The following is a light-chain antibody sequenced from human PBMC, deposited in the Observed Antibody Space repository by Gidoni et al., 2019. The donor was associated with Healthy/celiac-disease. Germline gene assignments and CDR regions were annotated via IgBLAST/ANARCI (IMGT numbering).Light chain of an antibody. Sequence: DIVMTQSQLSLPVTPGEPASISCRSSQSLLHSNGYNYLDWYLQKPGQSPQLLIYLGSNRASGVPDRFSGSGSGTDFTLKISRVEAEDVGVYYCMQALQTPNTFGQXTKLEIK. J-gene: IGKJ2*01. V-gene: IGKV2-28*01. CDR2: LGS. CDR1: QSLLHSNGYNY. CDR3: MQALQTPNT.